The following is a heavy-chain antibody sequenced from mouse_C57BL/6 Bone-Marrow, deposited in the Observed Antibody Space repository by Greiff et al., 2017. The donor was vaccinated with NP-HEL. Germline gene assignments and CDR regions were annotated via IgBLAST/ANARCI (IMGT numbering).Heavy chain of an antibody. J-gene: IGHJ2*01. CDR3: ARTYYGNPYYFDY. V-gene: IGHV1-64*01. D-gene: IGHD2-10*01. CDR2: IHPTSGST. CDR1: GYTFTSYW. Sequence: QVQLQQPGAELVKPGASVKLSCKASGYTFTSYWMHWVKQRPGQGLEWIGMIHPTSGSTNYNEKFKSKATLTVDKSSSTAYMQLSSLTSEDSAVYYCARTYYGNPYYFDYWGQGTTLTVSS.